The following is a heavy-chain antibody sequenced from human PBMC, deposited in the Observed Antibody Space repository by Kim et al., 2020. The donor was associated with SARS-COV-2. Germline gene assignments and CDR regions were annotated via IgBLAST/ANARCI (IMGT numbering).Heavy chain of an antibody. CDR3: AREIRITMVRGVIHWFDP. J-gene: IGHJ5*02. Sequence: SETLSLTCTVSGGSISSYYWSWIRQPPGKELEWIGYIYYSGSTNYNPSLKSRVTISVDTSKNQFSLKLSSVTAADTAVYYCAREIRITMVRGVIHWFDPWGQGTLVTVSS. CDR2: IYYSGST. V-gene: IGHV4-59*01. D-gene: IGHD3-10*01. CDR1: GGSISSYY.